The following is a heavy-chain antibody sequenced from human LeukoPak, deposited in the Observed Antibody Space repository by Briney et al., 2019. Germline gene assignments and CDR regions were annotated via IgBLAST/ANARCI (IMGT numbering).Heavy chain of an antibody. V-gene: IGHV3-7*01. CDR2: VKPDGSEK. J-gene: IGHJ5*01. CDR1: GFVFSASY. Sequence: GGSLSLSCAASGFVFSASYMSWVRKAPGKGLEWVATVKPDGSEKYHVDSVSGRFTISRDNTNDSLFLQMNSLRVDDTAVYYCVRGGTYWTVSWGQGTLVNVS. CDR3: VRGGTYWTVS.